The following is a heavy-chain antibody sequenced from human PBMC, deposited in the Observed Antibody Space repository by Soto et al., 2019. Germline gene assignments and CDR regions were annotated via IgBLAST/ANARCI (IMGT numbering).Heavy chain of an antibody. CDR2: IYYSGST. Sequence: PSETLSLTCTVSGGSISSSSYYWGWIRQPPGKGLEWIGSIYYSGSTYYNPSLKSRVTISVDTSKNQFSLKLTSVAAADTAVYYCARYELYYYYGMDVWAQGTTVTVSS. J-gene: IGHJ6*02. CDR3: ARYELYYYYGMDV. V-gene: IGHV4-39*01. D-gene: IGHD1-7*01. CDR1: GGSISSSSYY.